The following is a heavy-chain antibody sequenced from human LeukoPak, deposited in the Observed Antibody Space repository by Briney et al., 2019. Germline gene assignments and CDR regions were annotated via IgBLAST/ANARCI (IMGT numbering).Heavy chain of an antibody. V-gene: IGHV5-10-1*01. D-gene: IGHD6-25*01. J-gene: IGHJ4*02. CDR2: IDPSDSYT. CDR3: ARHRGCGSDKAVDY. Sequence: GESLTISCKGSGYSFTTYWISWVRQMPGKGLEWMGRIDPSDSYTRYSPSFQGHVTISADKSISTAYLQWSSLKASDTAMYYCARHRGCGSDKAVDYWGQGTLVTVSS. CDR1: GYSFTTYW.